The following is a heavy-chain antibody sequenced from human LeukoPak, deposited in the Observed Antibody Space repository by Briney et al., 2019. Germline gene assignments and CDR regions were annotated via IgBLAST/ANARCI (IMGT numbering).Heavy chain of an antibody. D-gene: IGHD1-1*01. Sequence: WETLSLTCTVSGGSINSNDYYWDWIRQPPGKGLQWIGTIYYSGNTHYNPSLKSRVTISRDTSKNQFSLKLSSVTAADTAVYYCARVEKFQGRSWFDPWGQGTLVTVSS. CDR1: GGSINSNDYY. CDR2: IYYSGNT. J-gene: IGHJ5*02. CDR3: ARVEKFQGRSWFDP. V-gene: IGHV4-39*07.